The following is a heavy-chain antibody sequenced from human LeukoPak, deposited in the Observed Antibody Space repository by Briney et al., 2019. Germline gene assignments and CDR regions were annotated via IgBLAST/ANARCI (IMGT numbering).Heavy chain of an antibody. J-gene: IGHJ4*02. V-gene: IGHV1-2*02. CDR2: INPNSGGT. CDR1: GYPFTGYY. CDR3: ARDIPYSSSYNYFDY. Sequence: GASVKVSCKASGYPFTGYYMHWVRQAPGQGLEGMGWINPNSGGTNYAQKFQGRVTMTRDTSISTAYMELSRLRSDDTAVYYCARDIPYSSSYNYFDYWGQGTLVTVSS. D-gene: IGHD6-13*01.